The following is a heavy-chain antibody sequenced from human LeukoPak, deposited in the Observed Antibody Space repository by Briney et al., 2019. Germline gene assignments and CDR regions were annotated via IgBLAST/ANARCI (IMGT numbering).Heavy chain of an antibody. CDR3: AKADSGYSGYGVDY. D-gene: IGHD5-12*01. V-gene: IGHV3-23*01. CDR2: ISGSGSGT. J-gene: IGHJ4*02. CDR1: GFTFSNYA. Sequence: GGSLRLSCAASGFTFSNYAMSWVRQAPGKGLEWVSDISGSGSGTYYADSVKGRFTISRDNSKNTLYLQMSSLRAEDTAVYYCAKADSGYSGYGVDYWGQGTLVTVSS.